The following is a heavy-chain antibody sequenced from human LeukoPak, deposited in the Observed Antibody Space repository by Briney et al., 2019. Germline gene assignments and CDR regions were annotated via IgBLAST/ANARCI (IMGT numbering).Heavy chain of an antibody. J-gene: IGHJ4*02. CDR3: ARDPSSGSGSYYKPSPYFDY. D-gene: IGHD3-10*01. CDR1: GYTFTRYY. Sequence: GASVKVSCKASGYTFTRYYMHWVRQAPGQGLEWMGWINPNSGGTNYAQKFQGRVTMTRDTSISTAYMELSRLRSDDTAVYYCARDPSSGSGSYYKPSPYFDYWGQGTLATVSS. V-gene: IGHV1-2*02. CDR2: INPNSGGT.